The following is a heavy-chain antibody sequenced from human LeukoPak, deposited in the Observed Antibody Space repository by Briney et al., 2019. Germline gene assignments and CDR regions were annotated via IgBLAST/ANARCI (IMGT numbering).Heavy chain of an antibody. D-gene: IGHD2-15*01. CDR3: ARVYCSGGICHFDY. CDR1: GFSFSRYG. J-gene: IGHJ4*02. CDR2: IKQDGSEK. V-gene: IGHV3-7*01. Sequence: GGSLRLSCAASGFSFSRYGIHWVRQAPGKGLEWVANIKQDGSEKYYVDSVKGRFTISRENAENSLYLQMNSLRAGDTAVYYCARVYCSGGICHFDYWGQGTLVTVSS.